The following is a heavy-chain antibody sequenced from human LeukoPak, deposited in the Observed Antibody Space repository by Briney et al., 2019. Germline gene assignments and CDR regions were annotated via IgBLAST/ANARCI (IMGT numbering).Heavy chain of an antibody. CDR2: ISVRAATI. D-gene: IGHD3-22*01. CDR3: AKDFPHYCEVPHGMDV. Sequence: PGGSLRLSCAASGFGFGQYEMNWVRQAPGKGLEWIAYISVRAATIYYGDSVEGRFTISRDDAKNSLYLQMNGLRVEDTAIYYCAKDFPHYCEVPHGMDVWGQGTTVTV. CDR1: GFGFGQYE. V-gene: IGHV3-48*03. J-gene: IGHJ6*02.